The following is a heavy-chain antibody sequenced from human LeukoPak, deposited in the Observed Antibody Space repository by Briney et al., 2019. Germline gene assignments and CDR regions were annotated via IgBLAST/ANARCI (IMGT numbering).Heavy chain of an antibody. CDR2: IYTSGST. CDR1: GGSISSYY. Sequence: PSETLSLTCSVSGGSISSYYWSWIRQPAGKGLEWIGRIYTSGSTNQNPSLKSRVTMSIDTSKNQFSLKLSSVTAADTAVYYCARDRSGCSSTSCYNWFDPWGQGTLVTVSS. CDR3: ARDRSGCSSTSCYNWFDP. D-gene: IGHD2-2*01. J-gene: IGHJ5*02. V-gene: IGHV4-4*07.